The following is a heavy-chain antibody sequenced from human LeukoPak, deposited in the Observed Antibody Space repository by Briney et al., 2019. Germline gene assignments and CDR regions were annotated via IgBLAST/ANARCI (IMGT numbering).Heavy chain of an antibody. CDR2: ISYDGSIK. Sequence: GGSLRLSCAASGFTFSSYGMHWVRQAPGKGLEWVAVISYDGSIKYYADSVKGRFTISRDNSKNTLYLQMNSLRAEDTAVYYCAKDRPNWYFDLWGRGTLVTVSS. J-gene: IGHJ2*01. CDR1: GFTFSSYG. V-gene: IGHV3-30*18. CDR3: AKDRPNWYFDL.